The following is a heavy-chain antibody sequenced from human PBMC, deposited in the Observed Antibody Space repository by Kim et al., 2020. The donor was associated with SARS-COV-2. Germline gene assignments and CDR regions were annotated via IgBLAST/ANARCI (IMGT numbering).Heavy chain of an antibody. Sequence: TNSSPSLKDRVSISVDMSKRQFSLKLASVTAADTAVYFCARALDSTGFYYWGQGTLVTVSS. CDR2: T. V-gene: IGHV4-34*01. J-gene: IGHJ4*02. CDR3: ARALDSTGFYY. D-gene: IGHD3-22*01.